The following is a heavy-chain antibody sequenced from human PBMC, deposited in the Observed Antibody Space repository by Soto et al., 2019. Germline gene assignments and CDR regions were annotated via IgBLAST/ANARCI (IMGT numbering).Heavy chain of an antibody. V-gene: IGHV1-18*01. CDR3: ARDRSSGGSRNWFDP. J-gene: IGHJ5*02. CDR2: ISAYNGNT. Sequence: ASVRVSCKASGYTCTSYGISWVRQAPGQGLEWMGWISAYNGNTNYAQKLQGRVTMTTDTSTSTAYMELRSLRSDDTAVYYCARDRSSGGSRNWFDPWGQGTLVTVSS. CDR1: GYTCTSYG. D-gene: IGHD2-15*01.